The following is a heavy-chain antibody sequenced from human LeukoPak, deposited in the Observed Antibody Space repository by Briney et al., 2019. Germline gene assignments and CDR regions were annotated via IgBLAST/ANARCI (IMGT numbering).Heavy chain of an antibody. Sequence: GSLKPSCAAPGFNFRCFAMDWVRPGSGKGLEWVAVISSDSIHKYYRDSVRGRFTISRDNSKNTLFLEMNSLRAEDTAVYYCAKDMIGGVPDYFDYWGQGTLVTVSS. CDR3: AKDMIGGVPDYFDY. D-gene: IGHD3-16*01. CDR1: GFNFRCFA. J-gene: IGHJ4*02. V-gene: IGHV3-30*18. CDR2: ISSDSIHK.